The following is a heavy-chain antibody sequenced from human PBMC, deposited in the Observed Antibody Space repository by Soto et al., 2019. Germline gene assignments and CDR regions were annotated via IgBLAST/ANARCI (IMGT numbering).Heavy chain of an antibody. D-gene: IGHD6-19*01. V-gene: IGHV3-30*18. J-gene: IGHJ3*02. Sequence: QVQLVESGGGVVQPGRSLRLSCAASGFTFSSYGMHWVRQAPGKGLEWVAVISYDGSNKYYADSVKGRFTISRDNSKNTLYLQMNSLRAEDTAVYHCAKVEYSSGWYGLSDIWGQGTMVTVSS. CDR3: AKVEYSSGWYGLSDI. CDR2: ISYDGSNK. CDR1: GFTFSSYG.